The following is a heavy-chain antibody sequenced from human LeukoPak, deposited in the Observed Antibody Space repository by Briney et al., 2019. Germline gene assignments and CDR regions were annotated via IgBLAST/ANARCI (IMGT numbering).Heavy chain of an antibody. Sequence: PSETLSLTCTVSGGSISSYYWGWIRQPPGKGLEWIGFIYYSGSTNYNPSLKSRVTISVDTSKNQFFLNLRSVTAADTAVYYCARVPRIEAGATGDWFDPWGQGTVVTVSS. CDR1: GGSISSYY. J-gene: IGHJ5*02. V-gene: IGHV4-59*01. CDR3: ARVPRIEAGATGDWFDP. D-gene: IGHD6-13*01. CDR2: IYYSGST.